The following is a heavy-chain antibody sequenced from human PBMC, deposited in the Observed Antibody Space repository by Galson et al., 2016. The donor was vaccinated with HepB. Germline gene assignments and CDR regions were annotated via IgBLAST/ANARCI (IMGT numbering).Heavy chain of an antibody. CDR1: VFTVSSNY. Sequence: SLRLSCAASVFTVSSNYMSWVRQAPGKGLEWVSVIYSGGDTHYADSVKGRFTISRDNSKNTLYLQMNSLRAGDTAVYFCARDQGALDYWGQGTLVTVSS. J-gene: IGHJ4*02. V-gene: IGHV3-53*01. D-gene: IGHD3-16*01. CDR3: ARDQGALDY. CDR2: IYSGGDT.